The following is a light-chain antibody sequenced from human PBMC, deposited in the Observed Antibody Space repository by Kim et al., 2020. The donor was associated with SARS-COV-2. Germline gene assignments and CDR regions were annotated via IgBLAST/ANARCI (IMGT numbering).Light chain of an antibody. CDR2: GNS. V-gene: IGLV1-40*01. J-gene: IGLJ1*01. CDR1: SSNIGAVYD. Sequence: QLVLTQPPSVSAAPGETVTISCTGSSSNIGAVYDVHWYQHLPGIAPKLLIFGNSNRPSGVPDRFSGSKSGTSASLAITGLQAEDEADYYCQSFDSSLSTYVFGSGTKVTVL. CDR3: QSFDSSLSTYV.